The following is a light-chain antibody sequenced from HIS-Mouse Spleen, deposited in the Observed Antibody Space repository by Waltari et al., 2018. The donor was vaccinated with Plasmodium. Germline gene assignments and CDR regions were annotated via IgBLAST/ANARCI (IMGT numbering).Light chain of an antibody. CDR2: WAS. J-gene: IGKJ4*01. CDR3: QQYYSTPQLT. Sequence: DIVMTQSPDSLAVSLGERAAINCKSSQSVLYSSNNKNYLAWYQQNPGQPPKLLIYWASTRESGVPDRFSGSGSGTDFTLTISSLQAEDVAVYYCQQYYSTPQLTFGGGTKVEIK. CDR1: QSVLYSSNNKNY. V-gene: IGKV4-1*01.